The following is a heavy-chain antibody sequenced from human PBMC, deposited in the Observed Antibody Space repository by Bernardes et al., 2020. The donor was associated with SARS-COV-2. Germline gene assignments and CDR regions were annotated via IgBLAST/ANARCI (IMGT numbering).Heavy chain of an antibody. CDR3: ARFRGYCSGGSCYSRKGGFDY. D-gene: IGHD2-15*01. J-gene: IGHJ4*02. V-gene: IGHV4-34*01. CDR2: INHSGST. Sequence: SETLSLTCAVYGGSFSGYYWSWIRKPPGKGLEWIGEINHSGSTNYNPSLKSRVTISVDTSENQFSLKLSSVTAADTAVYYCARFRGYCSGGSCYSRKGGFDYWGQGTLVTVSS. CDR1: GGSFSGYY.